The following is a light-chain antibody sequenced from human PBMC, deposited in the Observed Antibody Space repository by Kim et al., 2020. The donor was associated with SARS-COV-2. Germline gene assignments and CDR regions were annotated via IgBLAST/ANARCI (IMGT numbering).Light chain of an antibody. CDR2: LAS. CDR1: ESIGTW. CDR3: QHYSRFPYT. Sequence: SASVGDRVTITCRASESIGTWLAWYQQKPERAPRLLIYLASTLENGVPSRFSGTGSGTEFSLSITSLQPDDFATYYCQHYSRFPYTFGQGTKLEI. J-gene: IGKJ2*01. V-gene: IGKV1-5*03.